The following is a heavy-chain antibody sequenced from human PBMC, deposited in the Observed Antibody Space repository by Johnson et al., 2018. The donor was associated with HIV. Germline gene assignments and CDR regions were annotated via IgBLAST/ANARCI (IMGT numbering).Heavy chain of an antibody. Sequence: QMLLVESGGGVVQPRRALRLSCAASGFTFSNSAMHWVRQAPGKGLEWVAVISYDGDNVYYADSVKGRFTISRDNSKNTLYLQMNSLRVADTAVYYCARDRSRVFRVLCPRDAFDMWGQGTKITVSS. CDR1: GFTFSNSA. V-gene: IGHV3-30-3*01. CDR3: ARDRSRVFRVLCPRDAFDM. J-gene: IGHJ3*02. D-gene: IGHD3-16*01. CDR2: ISYDGDNV.